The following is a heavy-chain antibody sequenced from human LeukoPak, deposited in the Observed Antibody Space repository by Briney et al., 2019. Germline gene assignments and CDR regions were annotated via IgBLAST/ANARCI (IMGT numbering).Heavy chain of an antibody. CDR2: ISSSSSYI. CDR3: ARDLLLWFGEPRGWFDP. J-gene: IGHJ5*02. V-gene: IGHV3-21*01. CDR1: GFTFSSYA. D-gene: IGHD3-10*01. Sequence: GGSLRLSCAASGFTFSSYAMHWVRQAPGKGLEWVSSISSSSSYIYYADSVKGRFTISRDNAKNSLYLQMNSLRAEDTAVYYCARDLLLWFGEPRGWFDPWGQGTLVTVSS.